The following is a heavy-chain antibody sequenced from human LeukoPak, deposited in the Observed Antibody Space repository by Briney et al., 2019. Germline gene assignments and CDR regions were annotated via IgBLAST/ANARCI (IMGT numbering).Heavy chain of an antibody. J-gene: IGHJ4*02. CDR1: GFTFTTFA. V-gene: IGHV3-23*01. Sequence: GGPLRFSCEPSGFTFTTFARSWFRQAPGKGREWVPTFGGSGGYTYYVDSVKGRFTISRDNSKNTLYLQMNSLRAEDTAVYYCAKLSGVGATYSFDYWGQGTLVTVSS. CDR2: FGGSGGYT. D-gene: IGHD1-26*01. CDR3: AKLSGVGATYSFDY.